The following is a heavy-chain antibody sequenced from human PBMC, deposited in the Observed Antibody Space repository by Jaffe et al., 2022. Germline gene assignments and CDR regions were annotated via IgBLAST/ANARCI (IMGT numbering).Heavy chain of an antibody. CDR1: GGTFSSYA. V-gene: IGHV1-69*01. D-gene: IGHD2-2*01. Sequence: QVQLVQSGAEVKKPGSSVKVSCKASGGTFSSYAISWVRQAPGQGLEWMGGIIPIFGTANYAQKFQGRVTITADESTSTAYMELSSLRSEDTAVYYCARLPGYCSSTSCYVLDDWFDPWGQGTLVTVSS. J-gene: IGHJ5*02. CDR2: IIPIFGTA. CDR3: ARLPGYCSSTSCYVLDDWFDP.